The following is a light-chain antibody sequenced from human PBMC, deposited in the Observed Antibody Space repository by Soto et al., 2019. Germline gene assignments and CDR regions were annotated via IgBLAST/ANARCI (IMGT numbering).Light chain of an antibody. CDR3: QQYNNWPQT. J-gene: IGKJ1*01. V-gene: IGKV3-15*01. CDR1: QTINNN. CDR2: GAS. Sequence: VMTRAPATLSVSPGERATLSCRASQTINNNVAWYQLKVGQAPRLLIYGASTRATGIPARFSGSGSGTEFTLTISSLQSEDFAEYHCQQYNNWPQTFGRGTKVDI.